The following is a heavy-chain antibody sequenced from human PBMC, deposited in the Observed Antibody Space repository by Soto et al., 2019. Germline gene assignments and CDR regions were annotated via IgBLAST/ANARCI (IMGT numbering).Heavy chain of an antibody. D-gene: IGHD4-17*01. CDR1: GYTFSTYA. Sequence: ASVKVSCKASGYTFSTYAMNWVRQAPGQRLEWMGWINAGNGNTKYSQKFQGRGTITRETSATTAYMELSSLRSEDTAVYYCARGVSTVTPNWFDPWRQGNLVTVSS. CDR2: INAGNGNT. J-gene: IGHJ5*02. V-gene: IGHV1-3*01. CDR3: ARGVSTVTPNWFDP.